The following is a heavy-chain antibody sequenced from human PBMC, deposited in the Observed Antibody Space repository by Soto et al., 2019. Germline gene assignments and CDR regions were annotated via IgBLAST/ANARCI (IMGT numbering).Heavy chain of an antibody. D-gene: IGHD6-19*01. V-gene: IGHV4-34*01. J-gene: IGHJ4*02. CDR2: INHSGST. CDR1: GGSISSFH. CDR3: ARGVIAVAGPIDY. Sequence: SETLSLTCTVSGGSISSFHWSWNRQPPGKGLEWIGEINHSGSTNYNPSLKSRVTISVDTSKNQFSLKLSSVTAADTAVYYCARGVIAVAGPIDYWGQGTLVTVSS.